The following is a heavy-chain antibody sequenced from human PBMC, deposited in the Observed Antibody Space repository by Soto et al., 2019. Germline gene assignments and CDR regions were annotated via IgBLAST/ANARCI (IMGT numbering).Heavy chain of an antibody. CDR2: IKSKAAGGTA. V-gene: IGHV3-15*07. CDR3: SSGMAAGTY. D-gene: IGHD6-13*01. J-gene: IGHJ4*02. Sequence: EVQLVESGGGLVTPGGSLRLSCAVTGLTFTDAWMNWMRQAPGKGPEWVGRIKSKAAGGTADYAAAVKDRFTMSRDDSKNMLYLQMNSLKSADTDVYYCSSGMAAGTYWGQGTLVTVSS. CDR1: GLTFTDAW.